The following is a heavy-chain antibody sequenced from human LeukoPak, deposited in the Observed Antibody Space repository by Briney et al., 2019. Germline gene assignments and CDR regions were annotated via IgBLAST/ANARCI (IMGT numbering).Heavy chain of an antibody. Sequence: GGSLRLSCASSGFTFSSYAMSWVRKAPGKGLEWVSAISGSTGSTYYADSVKGRFTISRDNSKNTLYLQMNSLRAEDTAVYYCASHSSSWYGFDYWGRGTLVTVSS. CDR1: GFTFSSYA. J-gene: IGHJ4*02. V-gene: IGHV3-23*01. CDR3: ASHSSSWYGFDY. D-gene: IGHD6-13*01. CDR2: ISGSTGST.